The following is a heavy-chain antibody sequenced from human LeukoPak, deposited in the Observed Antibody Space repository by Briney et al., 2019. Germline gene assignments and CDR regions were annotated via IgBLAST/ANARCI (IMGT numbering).Heavy chain of an antibody. V-gene: IGHV1-2*02. CDR1: GHTFTGYY. Sequence: ASVKVSCKASGHTFTGYYMHWVRQAPGQGLEWMGWINPNSGGTNYAQKFQGRVTMTRDTSISTAYMELSRLRSDDTAVYYCARAGYCSGGSCYSYYYYGMDVWGQGTTVTVSS. CDR3: ARAGYCSGGSCYSYYYYGMDV. CDR2: INPNSGGT. D-gene: IGHD2-15*01. J-gene: IGHJ6*02.